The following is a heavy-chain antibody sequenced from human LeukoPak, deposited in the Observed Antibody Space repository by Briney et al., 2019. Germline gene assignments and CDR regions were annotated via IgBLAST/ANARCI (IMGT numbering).Heavy chain of an antibody. CDR1: GYTFTGYY. CDR2: INPNCGGT. J-gene: IGHJ5*02. V-gene: IGHV1-2*02. D-gene: IGHD2-2*02. CDR3: ARDAAAISPYNWFDP. Sequence: ASVKVSCKASGYTFTGYYMHWVRQAPGQGLEWMGWINPNCGGTNYAQKFQGRVTMTRDTSISTAYMELSRLRSDDTAVYYCARDAAAISPYNWFDPWGQGTLVTVSS.